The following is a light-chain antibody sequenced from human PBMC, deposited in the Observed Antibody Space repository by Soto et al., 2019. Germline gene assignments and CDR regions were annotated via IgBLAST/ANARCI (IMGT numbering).Light chain of an antibody. J-gene: IGKJ4*01. V-gene: IGKV3-20*01. CDR1: QSVSTSY. Sequence: EIVLTQSPGTLSLSPGERATLSCRASQSVSTSYLAWYQQKPGQAPRLLIYGASSRATGIPDRFSGSGPGAAFTLTIRSLEPEEFAVYYCQQYGSVPLTFGGGTKVEIK. CDR2: GAS. CDR3: QQYGSVPLT.